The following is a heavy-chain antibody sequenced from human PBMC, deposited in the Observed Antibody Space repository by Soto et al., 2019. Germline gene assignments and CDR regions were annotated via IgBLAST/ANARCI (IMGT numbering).Heavy chain of an antibody. CDR3: ARGLPNRRGSGSYYNY. D-gene: IGHD3-10*01. J-gene: IGHJ4*02. V-gene: IGHV4-34*01. CDR1: GGSFSGYY. CDR2: INHSGST. Sequence: QVQLQQWGAGLLKPSETLSLTCAVYGGSFSGYYWSWIRQPPGKGLEWIGEINHSGSTNYNPSLKSRVTISVDTSKNQFSLKLSSVTAADTAVYYCARGLPNRRGSGSYYNYWGQGTLVTVSS.